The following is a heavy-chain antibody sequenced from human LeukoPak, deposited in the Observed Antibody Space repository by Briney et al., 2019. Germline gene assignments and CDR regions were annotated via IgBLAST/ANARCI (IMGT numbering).Heavy chain of an antibody. CDR2: ISSSGSTI. Sequence: PGGSLRLSCAASEFTFSSYEMNWVRQAPGKGLEWVSYISSSGSTIYYADSVKGRFTISRDNAKNSLYLQMNSLRAEDTAVYYCARDRRWGCSSTSCLWVGGTFDYWGQGTLVTVSS. J-gene: IGHJ4*02. D-gene: IGHD2-2*01. V-gene: IGHV3-48*03. CDR1: EFTFSSYE. CDR3: ARDRRWGCSSTSCLWVGGTFDY.